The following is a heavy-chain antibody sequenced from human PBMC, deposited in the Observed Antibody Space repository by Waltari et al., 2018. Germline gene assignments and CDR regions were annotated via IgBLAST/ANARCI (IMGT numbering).Heavy chain of an antibody. J-gene: IGHJ4*02. Sequence: QVQLQQWGAGLLEPSETLSVTCAVSGGSFTGYYWTWIRQSPGMGLEWIGEINHSGDTDYKPSLKSRVIISVDTPKRQFSLRLSSVTAADTAVYYCARLRRSNWSFEVWGQGTLVTVSS. CDR3: ARLRRSNWSFEV. V-gene: IGHV4-34*01. CDR2: INHSGDT. CDR1: GGSFTGYY. D-gene: IGHD6-13*01.